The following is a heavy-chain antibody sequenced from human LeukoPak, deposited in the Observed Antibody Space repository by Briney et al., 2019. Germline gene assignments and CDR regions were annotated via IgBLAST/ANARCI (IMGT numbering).Heavy chain of an antibody. J-gene: IGHJ6*03. CDR3: ARGYGDRYSPVCSYYYYYMDV. CDR1: GGSISSYY. V-gene: IGHV4-59*01. CDR2: IYYSGST. D-gene: IGHD2-21*02. Sequence: SETLSLTCTVSGGSISSYYWSWIRQPPGKGLEWIGYIYYSGSTNYNPSLKSRVTISVDTSKDQFSLKLSSVTAADTAVYYCARGYGDRYSPVCSYYYYYMDVWGKGTTVTTSS.